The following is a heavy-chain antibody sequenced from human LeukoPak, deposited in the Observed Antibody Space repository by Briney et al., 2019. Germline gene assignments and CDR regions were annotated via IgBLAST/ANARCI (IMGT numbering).Heavy chain of an antibody. V-gene: IGHV3-21*01. D-gene: IGHD2-21*01. Sequence: GGSLRLSCAASGFTFSSYTMNWVRQAPGKGLERVSSISSSSTYIYYADSVRGQFTISRDNDKNSLSLQMNSLRAEDTAVYYCARSLWHQYYFDYWGRGTLVTVSS. CDR3: ARSLWHQYYFDY. J-gene: IGHJ4*02. CDR1: GFTFSSYT. CDR2: ISSSSTYI.